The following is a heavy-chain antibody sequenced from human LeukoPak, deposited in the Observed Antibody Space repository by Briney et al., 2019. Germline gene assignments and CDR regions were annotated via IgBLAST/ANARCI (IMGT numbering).Heavy chain of an antibody. D-gene: IGHD3-3*01. CDR3: AKEPSVGSRVATPCH. CDR1: GFTFTSYA. CDR2: ISGSCGST. J-gene: IGHJ4*02. V-gene: IGHV3-23*01. Sequence: PGGSLRLSCAASGFTFTSYAMSWVRQAPGKGLEWVSAISGSCGSTYYAESVKGRFTISRANSKSTLFPQMNSLRAEDTAVYYCAKEPSVGSRVATPCHWGQGTLVTVSS.